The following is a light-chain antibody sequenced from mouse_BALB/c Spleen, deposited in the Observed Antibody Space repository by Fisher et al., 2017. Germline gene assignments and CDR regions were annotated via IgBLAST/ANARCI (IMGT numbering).Light chain of an antibody. J-gene: IGKJ2*01. CDR1: SSVSY. Sequence: IVITQSTAILSASPGEKVTMTCSASSSVSYMYWYQQKPRSSPKPWIYLTSNLASGVPARFSGSGSGTSYSLTISRVEAEDAATYYCQQWSSNPPTFGGGTKLEIK. V-gene: IGKV4-68*01. CDR2: LTS. CDR3: QQWSSNPPT.